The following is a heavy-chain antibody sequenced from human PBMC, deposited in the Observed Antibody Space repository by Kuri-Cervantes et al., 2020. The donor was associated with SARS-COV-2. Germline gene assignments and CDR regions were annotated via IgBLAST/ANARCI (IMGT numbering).Heavy chain of an antibody. D-gene: IGHD3-16*01. CDR2: FYSGGNT. J-gene: IGHJ4*02. Sequence: GSLRLSCTVSDGSISNYYWGWIRQPPGKGVEWIGSFYSGGNTFYNPSLKSRVTISMDTSKDQFSLKLSSVTAADTAVYYCARVLRTASFDFWGQGTLVTVSS. CDR1: DGSISNYY. CDR3: ARVLRTASFDF. V-gene: IGHV4-39*01.